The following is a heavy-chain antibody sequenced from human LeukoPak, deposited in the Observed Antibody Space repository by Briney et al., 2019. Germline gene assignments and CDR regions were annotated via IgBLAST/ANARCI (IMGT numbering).Heavy chain of an antibody. V-gene: IGHV4-61*02. D-gene: IGHD2-2*01. CDR3: ARGTFYCSSTSCYRGIYYYYGMDV. CDR2: IYTSGST. J-gene: IGHJ6*02. Sequence: SQTLSLTCTVSGGSISSGSYYWSWIRQPAGKGLEWIGRIYTSGSTNYNPSLKSRVTISVDTSKNQFSQKLSSVTAADTAVYYCARGTFYCSSTSCYRGIYYYYGMDVWGQGTTVTVPS. CDR1: GGSISSGSYY.